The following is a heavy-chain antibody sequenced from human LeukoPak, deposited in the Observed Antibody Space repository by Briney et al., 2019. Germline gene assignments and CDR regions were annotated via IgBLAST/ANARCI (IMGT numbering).Heavy chain of an antibody. J-gene: IGHJ4*02. CDR2: VNHFESI. V-gene: IGHV4-34*01. D-gene: IGHD3-10*01. CDR1: GGSFSGYY. CDR3: ARGNRQLAYYGSGSRLPYDS. Sequence: PSETLSLTCAVYGGSFSGYYWSWIRQPPGKGLEWIGEVNHFESISYNPSLKGRATISADTSKNQLSLKLSSVSAADTAVYYCARGNRQLAYYGSGSRLPYDSWGQGTLVTVSS.